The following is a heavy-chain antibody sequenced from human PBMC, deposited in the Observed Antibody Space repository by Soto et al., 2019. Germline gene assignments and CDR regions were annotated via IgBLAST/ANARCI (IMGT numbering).Heavy chain of an antibody. CDR2: ISYDGRNI. V-gene: IGHV3-30*09. CDR1: GFAFSNYA. Sequence: QVSLVESGGGVVQPGRSLRLSCAASGFAFSNYAMHWVRQAPGKGLEWVAVISYDGRNIFYAGSVKGRFAVSRENSKSTVYLQLNSLRPEYTAVYYCARDEAARYYFDSWGQGTLVTVSS. D-gene: IGHD6-13*01. CDR3: ARDEAARYYFDS. J-gene: IGHJ4*02.